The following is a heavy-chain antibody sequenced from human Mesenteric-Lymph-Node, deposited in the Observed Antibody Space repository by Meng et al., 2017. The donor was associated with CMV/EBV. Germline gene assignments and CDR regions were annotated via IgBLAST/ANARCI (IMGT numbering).Heavy chain of an antibody. D-gene: IGHD3-10*01. J-gene: IGHJ4*02. Sequence: CSVSGGSISSSYWWTWVRQSPGKGLEWIGEIYHSGSTNYNPSLKSRVTISVDKSKNHLSLNLSSVTAADTAVYYCASRNYYASGSPDYWGQGTLVTVSS. CDR2: IYHSGST. V-gene: IGHV4-4*02. CDR1: GGSISSSYW. CDR3: ASRNYYASGSPDY.